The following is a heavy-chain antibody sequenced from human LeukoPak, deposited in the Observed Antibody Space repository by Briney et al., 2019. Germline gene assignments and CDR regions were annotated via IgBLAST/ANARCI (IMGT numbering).Heavy chain of an antibody. V-gene: IGHV3-48*03. Sequence: GGSLRLSCAASGFTFGSYKMNWVRQAPGKGPEWVSYISSSGSTIYYADSVKGRFTISRDNAKNSLYLQMNSLRAEDTAVYYCAELGITMIGGVWGKGTTVTISS. CDR2: ISSSGSTI. D-gene: IGHD3-10*02. CDR1: GFTFGSYK. CDR3: AELGITMIGGV. J-gene: IGHJ6*04.